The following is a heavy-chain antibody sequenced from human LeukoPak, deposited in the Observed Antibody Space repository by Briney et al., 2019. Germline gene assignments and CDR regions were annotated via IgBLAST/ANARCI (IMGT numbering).Heavy chain of an antibody. Sequence: PGGSLRLSCAASGNYWMHLVRQVPGKGLVWVSHINSDGSWTSYADSVKGRFTISRDNSKNTLYLQMNSLRAEDTAVYYCARGPRFIGVDYWGQGTLVTVSS. CDR2: INSDGSWT. J-gene: IGHJ4*02. CDR3: ARGPRFIGVDY. D-gene: IGHD3-3*01. V-gene: IGHV3-74*01. CDR1: GNYW.